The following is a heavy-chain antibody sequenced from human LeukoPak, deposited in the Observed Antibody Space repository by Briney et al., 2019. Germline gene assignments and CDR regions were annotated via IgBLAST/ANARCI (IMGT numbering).Heavy chain of an antibody. Sequence: SETLSLTCTVSGGSISSSSYYWGWIRQPPGKGLEWIGSIYYSGSTYYNPSLKSRVTISVDTSKNQFSLKLSSVTAADTAVYYCARLSYSSSLYYFDYWGQGTLVTVSS. CDR2: IYYSGST. D-gene: IGHD6-6*01. CDR1: GGSISSSSYY. CDR3: ARLSYSSSLYYFDY. J-gene: IGHJ4*02. V-gene: IGHV4-39*01.